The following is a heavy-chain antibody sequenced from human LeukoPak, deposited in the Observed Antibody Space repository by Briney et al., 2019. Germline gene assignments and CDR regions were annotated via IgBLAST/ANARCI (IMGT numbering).Heavy chain of an antibody. CDR2: IYTSGST. Sequence: PSETLSLTCTVSGGSISSHYWSWIRQPPGKGLEWIGYIYTSGSTNYNPSLKSRVTMSVDTSKNQFSLKLSSVTAADTAVYYCAREISSTSIRGFDYWGQGTLVTVSS. CDR3: AREISSTSIRGFDY. J-gene: IGHJ4*02. D-gene: IGHD2-2*01. CDR1: GGSISSHY. V-gene: IGHV4-4*08.